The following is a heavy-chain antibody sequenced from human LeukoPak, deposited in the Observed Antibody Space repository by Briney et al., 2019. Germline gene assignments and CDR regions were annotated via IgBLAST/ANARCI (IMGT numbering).Heavy chain of an antibody. D-gene: IGHD3-16*01. CDR1: GYSISSGYY. Sequence: SETLSLTCAVSGYSISSGYYWGWIRQPPGKGLEWIGSIYHSGSTYYNPSLKSRVTISVDTSKNQFSLKLSSVTAADTAVYYCARGGGVGYYYYMGVWGKGTTVTVSS. CDR3: ARGGGVGYYYYMGV. CDR2: IYHSGST. J-gene: IGHJ6*03. V-gene: IGHV4-38-2*01.